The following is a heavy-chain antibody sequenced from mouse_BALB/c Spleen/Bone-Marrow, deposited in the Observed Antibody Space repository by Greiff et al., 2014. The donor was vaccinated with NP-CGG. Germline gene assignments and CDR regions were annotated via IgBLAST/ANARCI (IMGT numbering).Heavy chain of an antibody. CDR2: IDPANGNT. CDR1: GFNIKDTY. D-gene: IGHD1-1*01. Sequence: EVQLQQSGAALAKPGASVKLSCTASGFNIKDTYMHWVKQRPEQGLEWIGRIDPANGNTKYDPKFQGEATITADTSSNTAYLQLSSLTSEDTAVYYCANYYYGSHFDYWGQGTTLTVSS. V-gene: IGHV14-3*02. CDR3: ANYYYGSHFDY. J-gene: IGHJ2*01.